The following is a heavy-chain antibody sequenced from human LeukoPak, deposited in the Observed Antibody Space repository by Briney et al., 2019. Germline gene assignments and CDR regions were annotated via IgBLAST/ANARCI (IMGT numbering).Heavy chain of an antibody. V-gene: IGHV3-23*01. Sequence: GGLSLSCVASGFTFSNYAVMWVRQAPGQGLEWVSAITGGGTTRYADSVKGRFTIPRDNSKNTLYLQMNSLRVEDTAQYFCARDPNGDYIGAFEFWGQGTGVTVSS. CDR3: ARDPNGDYIGAFEF. CDR2: ITGGGTT. D-gene: IGHD4-17*01. CDR1: GFTFSNYA. J-gene: IGHJ3*01.